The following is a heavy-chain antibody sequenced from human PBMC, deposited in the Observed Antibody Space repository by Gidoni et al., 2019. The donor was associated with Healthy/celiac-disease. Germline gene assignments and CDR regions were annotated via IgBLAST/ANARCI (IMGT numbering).Heavy chain of an antibody. CDR3: ARHNLERVDTAMVEGYYYYMDV. Sequence: EVQLVQSGAEVKKSGESLKISCKGSGYSFTSYWIGWVRQMPGKGLEWMGIIYPGDSDTRYSPSFQGQVTISADKSISTAYLQWSSLKASDTAMYYCARHNLERVDTAMVEGYYYYMDVWGKGTTVTVSS. J-gene: IGHJ6*03. CDR2: IYPGDSDT. CDR1: GYSFTSYW. V-gene: IGHV5-51*01. D-gene: IGHD5-18*01.